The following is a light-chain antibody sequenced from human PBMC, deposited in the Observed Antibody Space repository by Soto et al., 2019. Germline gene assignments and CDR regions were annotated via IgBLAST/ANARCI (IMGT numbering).Light chain of an antibody. J-gene: IGKJ1*01. CDR3: QQYYRPWT. CDR2: WAS. V-gene: IGKV4-1*01. Sequence: DIVMTQSPDSLAVSLGERATINCKSSQSVLYSSNNKNYLAWYQQKPGQPPTLLIYWASTRESGVPDRFSGSGTRTDFTLTISSLQAEDVAVYYCQQYYRPWTFGRGTKVEIK. CDR1: QSVLYSSNNKNY.